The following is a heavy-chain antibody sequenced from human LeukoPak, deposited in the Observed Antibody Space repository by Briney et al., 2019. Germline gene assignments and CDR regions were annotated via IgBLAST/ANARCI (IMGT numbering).Heavy chain of an antibody. D-gene: IGHD3-22*01. CDR3: ARSARRITMMRYDY. V-gene: IGHV4-61*09. Sequence: SETLSLTCTVSGGSISSGSYYCSWIRQPAGKGLEWIGHIYKSGSTNYNPSLKSRVTVSVDTSKNQFSLKLSSVTAADTAVYYCARSARRITMMRYDYWGQGTLVSVSS. J-gene: IGHJ4*02. CDR2: IYKSGST. CDR1: GGSISSGSYY.